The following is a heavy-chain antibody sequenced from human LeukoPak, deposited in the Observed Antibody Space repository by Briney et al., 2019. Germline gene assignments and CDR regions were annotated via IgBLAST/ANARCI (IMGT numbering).Heavy chain of an antibody. CDR2: INHDGSEK. D-gene: IGHD3-22*01. J-gene: IGHJ4*02. CDR3: ARDVSYDSSGYYFDY. Sequence: GGSLRLSCAASGFSFSTYWMSWVRQAPGKGLEWVANINHDGSEKYYVDSVKGRFTISRDNAKNSLYLQMNSLRAEDTAVYYCARDVSYDSSGYYFDYWGQGTLVTVSS. V-gene: IGHV3-7*01. CDR1: GFSFSTYW.